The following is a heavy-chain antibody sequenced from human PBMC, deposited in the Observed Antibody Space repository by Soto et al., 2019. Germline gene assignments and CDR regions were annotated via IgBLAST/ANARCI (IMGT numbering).Heavy chain of an antibody. D-gene: IGHD4-17*01. CDR2: IYYSGST. J-gene: IGHJ6*02. CDR1: GGSISSSSYY. CDR3: AKTTPHYYYYGMDV. V-gene: IGHV4-39*01. Sequence: SSETLSLTCTVSGGSISSSSYYWGWIRQPPGKGLEWIGSIYYSGSTYYNPSLKSRVTISVDTSKNQFSLKLSSVTAADTAVYYCAKTTPHYYYYGMDVWGQGTTVTVSS.